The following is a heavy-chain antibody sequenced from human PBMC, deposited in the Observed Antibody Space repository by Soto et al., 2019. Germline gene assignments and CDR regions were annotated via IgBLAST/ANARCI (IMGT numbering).Heavy chain of an antibody. CDR2: ISGSGVST. CDR1: GFSFRNYA. J-gene: IGHJ5*02. Sequence: EVQLLESGGGLVQPGGSLRLSCAASGFSFRNYAMSWVRQAPGRGLEWVSGISGSGVSTYYADSVKGRFTISRDNSRDTLLLQMNNLRDEDSAVYYCAKDRGVTTYWFAPWGQGTLVTVSP. V-gene: IGHV3-23*01. D-gene: IGHD3-10*01. CDR3: AKDRGVTTYWFAP.